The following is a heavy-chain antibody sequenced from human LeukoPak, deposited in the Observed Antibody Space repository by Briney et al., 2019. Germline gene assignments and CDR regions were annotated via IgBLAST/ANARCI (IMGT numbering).Heavy chain of an antibody. J-gene: IGHJ5*02. Sequence: SETLSLTCAVYGGSFSGYYWSWIRQPPGKGLEWIGEINHSGSTNYNPSLKSRVTISVDTSKNQFSLKLSSETAADTAVYYCARATNNYDFWSGYQFDPWGQGTLVTVSS. V-gene: IGHV4-34*01. CDR3: ARATNNYDFWSGYQFDP. CDR1: GGSFSGYY. CDR2: INHSGST. D-gene: IGHD3-3*01.